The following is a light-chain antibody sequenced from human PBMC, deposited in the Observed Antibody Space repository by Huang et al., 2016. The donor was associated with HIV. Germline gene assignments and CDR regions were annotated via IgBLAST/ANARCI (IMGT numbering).Light chain of an antibody. Sequence: EIVLTQSPATLSLSPGERATLSCRASQNVGTYLAWYQQKPGQAPRLLIYDASDRATGVPGRCRGSGSGTDFTLTISSLDPEDFAVYYCQERETFGQGTRVEVK. CDR2: DAS. V-gene: IGKV3-11*01. CDR3: QERET. CDR1: QNVGTY. J-gene: IGKJ1*01.